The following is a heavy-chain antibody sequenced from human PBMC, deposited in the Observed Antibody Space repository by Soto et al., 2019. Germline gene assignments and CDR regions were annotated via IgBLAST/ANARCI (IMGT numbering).Heavy chain of an antibody. V-gene: IGHV3-48*03. CDR2: ISSSGSTI. CDR3: ARDSSTIFGYTYYFDY. D-gene: IGHD3-3*01. J-gene: IGHJ4*02. Sequence: GGSLRLSCAASRFTFSAYEMHWFRQAPGKGLEWVSYISSSGSTIYYADSVKGRFTISRDNAKNSLYLQMNSLRAEDTAVYYCARDSSTIFGYTYYFDYWGQGTLVTVSS. CDR1: RFTFSAYE.